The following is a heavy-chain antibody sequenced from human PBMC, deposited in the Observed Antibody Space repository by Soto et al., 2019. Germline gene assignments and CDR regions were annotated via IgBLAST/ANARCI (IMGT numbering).Heavy chain of an antibody. CDR2: INPNSGGT. CDR3: AKDQGVRITIFGVVIIAPDY. V-gene: IGHV1-2*04. D-gene: IGHD3-3*01. J-gene: IGHJ4*02. CDR1: GYTFTGYY. Sequence: ASVKVSCKASGYTFTGYYMHWVRQAPGQGLEWMGWINPNSGGTNYAQKFQGWVTMTRDTSISTAYMELSRLRSDDTAVYYCAKDQGVRITIFGVVIIAPDYWGQGTLVTVSS.